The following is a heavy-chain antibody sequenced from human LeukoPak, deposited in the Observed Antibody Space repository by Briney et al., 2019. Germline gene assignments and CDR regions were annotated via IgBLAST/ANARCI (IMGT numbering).Heavy chain of an antibody. V-gene: IGHV3-48*03. CDR3: ARGDPHADL. Sequence: GGSLRLSCAASGFDLSTYEMNWVRQAPGKGLEWIADITISGHTKNYADSVKGRFTISRDNARTSLYLQMNSLRVEDTGIYYCARGDPHADLWGQGTLVTVSS. CDR2: ITISGHTK. J-gene: IGHJ5*02. CDR1: GFDLSTYE.